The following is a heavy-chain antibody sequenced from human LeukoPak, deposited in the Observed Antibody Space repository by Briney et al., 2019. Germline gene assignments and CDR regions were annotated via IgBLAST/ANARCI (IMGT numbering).Heavy chain of an antibody. V-gene: IGHV1-2*02. CDR3: ANNRYSGYDLNY. CDR1: GYTFSGYY. Sequence: ASVKVSCKASGYTFSGYYIHWVRQAPGQGLEWMGWMNPNSGATNNAQKFQGRVTMTRDTSISTAYMELSRLRSDDTAVYYCANNRYSGYDLNYWGQGTLVTVSS. J-gene: IGHJ4*02. CDR2: MNPNSGAT. D-gene: IGHD5-12*01.